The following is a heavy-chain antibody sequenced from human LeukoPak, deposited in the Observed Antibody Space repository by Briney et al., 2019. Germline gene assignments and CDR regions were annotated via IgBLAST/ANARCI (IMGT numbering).Heavy chain of an antibody. D-gene: IGHD6-6*01. CDR2: IYYTGST. Sequence: SETLSLTCTVSGGAISSSSYYWGWIRKPPGEGLEWIGSIYYTGSTYYSPSLKSRVTMSADTSKNEFSLKLSSVTAADTAVYYCTSEISSASNYWGQGTLVTVSS. J-gene: IGHJ4*02. CDR1: GGAISSSSYY. CDR3: TSEISSASNY. V-gene: IGHV4-39*01.